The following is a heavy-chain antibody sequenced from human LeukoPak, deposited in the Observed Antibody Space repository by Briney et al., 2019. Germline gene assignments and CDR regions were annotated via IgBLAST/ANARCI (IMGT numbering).Heavy chain of an antibody. D-gene: IGHD1-26*01. Sequence: PSETLSLTCAVYGGSFSGYYWSWLRQPPGKGLEWIGEIDHSGSTNYNPSLKSRVTISVDTSKNQFSLKLSSVTAADTAVYYCARTIDSGSSRYAFDIWGQGTMVTVSS. CDR2: IDHSGST. J-gene: IGHJ3*02. V-gene: IGHV4-34*01. CDR3: ARTIDSGSSRYAFDI. CDR1: GGSFSGYY.